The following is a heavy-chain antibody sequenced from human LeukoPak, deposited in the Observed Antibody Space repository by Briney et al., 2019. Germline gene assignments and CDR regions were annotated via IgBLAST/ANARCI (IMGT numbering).Heavy chain of an antibody. CDR1: GFTFSSYS. J-gene: IGHJ4*02. V-gene: IGHV3-21*01. CDR3: ARGSLAYCGGDCYSVGDYFDY. Sequence: KTGGSLRLSCAASGFTFSSYSMNWVRQAPGKGLEWVSSISSSSGYIYYADSVKGRFTISRDHAKNSLYLQMNSLRAEDTAVYYCARGSLAYCGGDCYSVGDYFDYWGQGTLVTVSS. CDR2: ISSSSGYI. D-gene: IGHD2-21*02.